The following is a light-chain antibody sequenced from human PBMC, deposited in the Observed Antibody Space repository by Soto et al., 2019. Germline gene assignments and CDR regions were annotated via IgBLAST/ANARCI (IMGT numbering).Light chain of an antibody. CDR2: DAS. V-gene: IGKV3-11*01. CDR3: HQRSNWPPLT. Sequence: EIVLTQSPATLSLSPGERATLSCRASQSVSTFLAWYQQRPGQPPRLVIYDASSRATGIPSRFSGSGSGTDFTLTISSLEPEDFAIYYGHQRSNWPPLTFGRGTKVEIK. J-gene: IGKJ4*01. CDR1: QSVSTF.